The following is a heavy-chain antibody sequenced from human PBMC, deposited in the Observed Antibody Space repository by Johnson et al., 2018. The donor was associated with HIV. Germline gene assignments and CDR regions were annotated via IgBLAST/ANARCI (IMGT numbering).Heavy chain of an antibody. D-gene: IGHD3-10*01. Sequence: VQLVESGGGLVQPGRSLRLSCAASGFTFDDYAMHWVRQVPGKGLEWVSLISWDGGNTYYADSVKGRFIISRDNSKDSLYLQMNSLRAEDTALYYCAKDSDIYYYGSGDAFDVWGQGTMVTVSS. CDR3: AKDSDIYYYGSGDAFDV. CDR1: GFTFDDYA. CDR2: ISWDGGNT. V-gene: IGHV3-43D*03. J-gene: IGHJ3*01.